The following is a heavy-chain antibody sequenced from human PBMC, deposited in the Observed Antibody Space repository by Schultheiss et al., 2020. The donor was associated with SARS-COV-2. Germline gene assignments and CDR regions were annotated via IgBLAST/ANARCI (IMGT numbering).Heavy chain of an antibody. CDR1: GGSISSGGYY. Sequence: SQTLSLTCTVSGGSISSGGYYWSWIRQHPGKGLEWIGYIYYSGSTYYNPSLKSRVTISVDTSKNQFSLKLSSVTAADTAVYYCASGGVSSGYQHHPLNYFDYWGQGTLVTVSS. V-gene: IGHV4-31*03. CDR3: ASGGVSSGYQHHPLNYFDY. J-gene: IGHJ4*02. CDR2: IYYSGST. D-gene: IGHD3-22*01.